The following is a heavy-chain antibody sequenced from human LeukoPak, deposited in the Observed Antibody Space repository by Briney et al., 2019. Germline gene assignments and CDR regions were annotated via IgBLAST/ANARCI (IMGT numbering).Heavy chain of an antibody. CDR3: ARARIAAPLLDY. Sequence: GGSLRLSCAASGFIFSSNEMNWVRQTPGKGLEWVSYISDHGKSRNYVDSVKGRFAISRDNAKNSLYLQMNSLRVEDTAVYFCARARIAAPLLDYWGQGSLVTVSS. CDR1: GFIFSSNE. D-gene: IGHD6-13*01. V-gene: IGHV3-48*03. J-gene: IGHJ4*02. CDR2: ISDHGKSR.